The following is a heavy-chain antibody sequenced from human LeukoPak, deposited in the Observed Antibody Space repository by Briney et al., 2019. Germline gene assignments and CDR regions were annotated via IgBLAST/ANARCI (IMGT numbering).Heavy chain of an antibody. CDR2: IKQDGSEK. J-gene: IGHJ4*02. D-gene: IGHD6-19*01. Sequence: GRSLRLSCAASGCAFSYYWMNWVRQAPGKGLEWGANIKQDGSEKYYVDSVKDRYTSSRDNAKNTLYLQMTTLRAEDTGVYFCARHTSDWYKEGANWGQGTPVTVSS. CDR1: GCAFSYYW. CDR3: ARHTSDWYKEGAN. V-gene: IGHV3-7*01.